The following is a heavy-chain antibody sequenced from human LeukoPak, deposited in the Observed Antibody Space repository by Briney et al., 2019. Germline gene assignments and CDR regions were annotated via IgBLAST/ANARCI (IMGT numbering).Heavy chain of an antibody. CDR2: IYSTGTS. J-gene: IGHJ4*02. CDR3: ARGPGGATREGFDY. CDR1: GGSISNSY. Sequence: PSETLSLTCTVSGGSISNSYWSWIRQPAGKGLEWIGRIYSTGTSTYNPSLKRRVTMSVDTSKNQFSLKLISVTAADMAVYYCARGPGGATREGFDYWGQGTLVTVSS. V-gene: IGHV4-4*07. D-gene: IGHD1-26*01.